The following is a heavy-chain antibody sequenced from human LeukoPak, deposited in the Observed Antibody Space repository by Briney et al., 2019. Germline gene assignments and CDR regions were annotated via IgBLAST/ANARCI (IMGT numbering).Heavy chain of an antibody. CDR1: GITVSSNY. J-gene: IGHJ4*02. V-gene: IGHV3-7*01. D-gene: IGHD1-26*01. CDR3: TRGSPLDY. CDR2: IKEDASET. Sequence: QAGGSLRLSCAASGITVSSNYMSWVRQAPGKGLEWVANIKEDASETNYVGSAMGRFAISRDNAKNTLYLQMNSLRVEDTAIYYCTRGSPLDYWGQGTQVTVSS.